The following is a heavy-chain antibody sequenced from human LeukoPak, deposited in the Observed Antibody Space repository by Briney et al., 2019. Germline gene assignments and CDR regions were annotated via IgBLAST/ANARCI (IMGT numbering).Heavy chain of an antibody. CDR1: GYTFTGYY. CDR3: ARGEVDWFDP. CDR2: INPNSGGT. J-gene: IGHJ5*02. Sequence: ASVKVSCKASGYTFTGYYMHWVRQAPGQGLEWMGWINPNSGGTNYAQKFQGRVTMTRDTSISTVYMELSSLRSEDTAVYYCARGEVDWFDPWGQGTLVTVSS. D-gene: IGHD1-26*01. V-gene: IGHV1-2*02.